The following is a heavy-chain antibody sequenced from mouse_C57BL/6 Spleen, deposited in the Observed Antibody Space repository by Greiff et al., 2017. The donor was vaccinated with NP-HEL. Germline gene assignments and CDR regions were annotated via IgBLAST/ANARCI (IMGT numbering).Heavy chain of an antibody. V-gene: IGHV5-4*01. Sequence: EVKVVESGGGLVKPGGSLKLSCAASGFTFSSYAMSWVRQTPEKRLEWVATISDGGSYTYYPDNVKGRFTISRDNAKNNLYLQMSHLKSEDTAMYYCARDGEYEGGYYFDYWGQGTTLTVSS. CDR2: ISDGGSYT. J-gene: IGHJ2*01. CDR3: ARDGEYEGGYYFDY. CDR1: GFTFSSYA. D-gene: IGHD2-14*01.